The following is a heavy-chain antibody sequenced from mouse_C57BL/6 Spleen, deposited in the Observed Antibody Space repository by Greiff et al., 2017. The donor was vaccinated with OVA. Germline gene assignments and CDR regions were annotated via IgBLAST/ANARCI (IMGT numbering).Heavy chain of an antibody. V-gene: IGHV5-9*01. J-gene: IGHJ3*01. D-gene: IGHD3-2*02. Sequence: EVQRVESGGGLVKPGGSLKLSCAASGFTFSSYTMSWVRQTPEKRLEWVATISGGGGNTYYPDSVKGRFTISRDNAKNTLYLQMSSLRSEDTALYYCARHGAQASQAWFAYWGQGTLVTVSA. CDR1: GFTFSSYT. CDR3: ARHGAQASQAWFAY. CDR2: ISGGGGNT.